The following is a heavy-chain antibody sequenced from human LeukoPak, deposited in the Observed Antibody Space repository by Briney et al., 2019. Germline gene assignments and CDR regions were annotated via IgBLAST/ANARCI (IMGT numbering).Heavy chain of an antibody. J-gene: IGHJ4*02. CDR3: ARDKGLAYGDYEPFDY. CDR1: GFTFSSYW. D-gene: IGHD4-17*01. V-gene: IGHV3-48*04. Sequence: GGSLRLSCAASGFTFSSYWMHWVRQAPGKGLEWVSYISSSGSTIYYADSVKGRFTISRDNAKNSLYLQMNSLRAEDTAVYYCARDKGLAYGDYEPFDYWGQGTLVTVSS. CDR2: ISSSGSTI.